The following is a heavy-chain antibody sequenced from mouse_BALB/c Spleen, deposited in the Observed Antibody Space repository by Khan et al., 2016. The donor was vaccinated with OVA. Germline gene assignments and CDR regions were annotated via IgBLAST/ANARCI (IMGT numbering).Heavy chain of an antibody. D-gene: IGHD2-12*01. CDR3: ARNAYRYDFTY. CDR2: IWSDGST. V-gene: IGHV2-2*01. CDR1: GFSLITYG. Sequence: QVQLKESGPGLVQPSQSLSITCTVSGFSLITYGVHWVRQSPGKGLEWLGVIWSDGSTDYNAAFISRLCITNANSKSQVFFKMNSLQADDTAIYYCARNAYRYDFTYWGRGTLVTVSA. J-gene: IGHJ3*01.